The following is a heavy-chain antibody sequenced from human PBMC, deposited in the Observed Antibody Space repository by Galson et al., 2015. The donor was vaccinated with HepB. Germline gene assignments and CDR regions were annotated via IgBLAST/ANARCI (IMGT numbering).Heavy chain of an antibody. J-gene: IGHJ6*02. CDR3: ASWEYCSSTSCYFFYGMDV. V-gene: IGHV1-2*02. CDR1: GYTFTGYY. Sequence: SVKASCKASGYTFTGYYMHWVRQAPGQGLEWMGWTNPNSGGTNYAQKFQGRVTMTRDTSISTAYMELRRLRSDDTAVYYCASWEYCSSTSCYFFYGMDVWGQGTTVTVSS. D-gene: IGHD2-2*01. CDR2: TNPNSGGT.